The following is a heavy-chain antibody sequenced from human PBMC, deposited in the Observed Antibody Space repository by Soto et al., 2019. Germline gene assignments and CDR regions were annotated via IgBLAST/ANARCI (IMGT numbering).Heavy chain of an antibody. CDR1: GFTFSDYY. V-gene: IGHV3-72*01. J-gene: IGHJ4*02. Sequence: EVQLVESGGGLVQPGGSLRLSCAGSGFTFSDYYIDWVRQAPGKGLEWVGRSRDKGNSYSTDYAASVKGRFTVSRDASKNSLYLQMNSLKTVDTALYYCTRSIVGTTSSDYWGQGTLVTVSS. CDR2: SRDKGNSYST. CDR3: TRSIVGTTSSDY. D-gene: IGHD1-26*01.